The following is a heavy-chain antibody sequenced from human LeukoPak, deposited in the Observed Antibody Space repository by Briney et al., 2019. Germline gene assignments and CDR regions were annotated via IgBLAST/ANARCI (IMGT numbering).Heavy chain of an antibody. CDR3: AKDLDSGSYPYYFDY. CDR1: GFTFSSYA. V-gene: IGHV3-23*01. J-gene: IGHJ4*02. Sequence: GGSLRLSCAASGFTFSSYAMSWVRQAPGKGLEWVSAISGSGGSTYYADSVKGRFTISRDNSKNTLYLQMNSLRAEDTAVYYCAKDLDSGSYPYYFDYWGQGTLVTVSS. D-gene: IGHD1-26*01. CDR2: ISGSGGST.